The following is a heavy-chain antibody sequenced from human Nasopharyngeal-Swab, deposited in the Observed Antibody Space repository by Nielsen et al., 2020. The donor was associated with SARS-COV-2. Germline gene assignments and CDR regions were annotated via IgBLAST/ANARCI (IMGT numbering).Heavy chain of an antibody. J-gene: IGHJ4*02. CDR2: IRYDGSNK. D-gene: IGHD3-10*01. V-gene: IGHV3-30*02. Sequence: GGSLRLSCAASGFTFSSYGMHWVRQAPGKGLEWVAFIRYDGSNKYYADSVKGRFTISRDNSKNTLYLQMSSLRAEDTAVYYCAKDSGLLWFGISDYWGQGTLVTVSS. CDR1: GFTFSSYG. CDR3: AKDSGLLWFGISDY.